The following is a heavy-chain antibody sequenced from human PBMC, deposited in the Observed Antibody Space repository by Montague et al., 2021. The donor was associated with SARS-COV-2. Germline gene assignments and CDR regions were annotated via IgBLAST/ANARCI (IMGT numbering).Heavy chain of an antibody. CDR3: AKDQGDCSSSRCFRGWTYYYYGMDV. Sequence: SLRLSCAASGFTFSSYGIHWVRQAPGKGLEWVAVISYDGSNKHYADSVKGRFTISRDNSKITLYLQMNSLRAEDTAVYYCAKDQGDCSSSRCFRGWTYYYYGMDVWGQGTTVTVSS. V-gene: IGHV3-30*18. D-gene: IGHD2-2*01. CDR1: GFTFSSYG. CDR2: ISYDGSNK. J-gene: IGHJ6*02.